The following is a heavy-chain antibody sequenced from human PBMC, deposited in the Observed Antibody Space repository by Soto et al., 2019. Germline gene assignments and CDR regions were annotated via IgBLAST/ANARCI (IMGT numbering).Heavy chain of an antibody. Sequence: KPSETLSLTCTVSGGSISSGGYYWSWIRQHPGKGLEWIGYIYYSGSTYYNPSLKSRVTISVDTSKNQFSLKLSSVTAADTAVYYCARGEAFYGPFDYWGQGTLVTVSS. V-gene: IGHV4-31*03. J-gene: IGHJ4*02. CDR1: GGSISSGGYY. CDR3: ARGEAFYGPFDY. CDR2: IYYSGST. D-gene: IGHD4-17*01.